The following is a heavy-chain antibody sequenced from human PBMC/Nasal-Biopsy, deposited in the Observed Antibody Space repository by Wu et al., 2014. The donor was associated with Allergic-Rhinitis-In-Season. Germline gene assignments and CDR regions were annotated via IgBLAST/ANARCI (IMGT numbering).Heavy chain of an antibody. D-gene: IGHD3-22*01. V-gene: IGHV3-30*01. J-gene: IGHJ4*02. CDR3: AREGRVYYDSSGRDFDY. Sequence: DGSNKFYGDSVKGRFTISRDNSKNTLFLQMNSLRAEDTAVYYCAREGRVYYDSSGRDFDYWGQGTLVAVSS. CDR2: DGSNK.